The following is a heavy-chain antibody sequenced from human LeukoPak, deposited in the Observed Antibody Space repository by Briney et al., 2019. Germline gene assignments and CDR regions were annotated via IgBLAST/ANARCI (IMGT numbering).Heavy chain of an antibody. J-gene: IGHJ4*02. CDR2: ISYDGSNK. D-gene: IGHD4-17*01. Sequence: PGGSLRLSCAASGFTFSSYGMHWVRQAPGKGLEWVAVISYDGSNKYHADSVKGRFTISRDNSKNTLYLQMNSLRAEDTAVYYCAKDSYGDTPFDYWGQGTLVTVSS. V-gene: IGHV3-30*18. CDR3: AKDSYGDTPFDY. CDR1: GFTFSSYG.